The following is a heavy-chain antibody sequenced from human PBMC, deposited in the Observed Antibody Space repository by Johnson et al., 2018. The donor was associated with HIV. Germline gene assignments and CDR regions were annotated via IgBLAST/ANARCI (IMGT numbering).Heavy chain of an antibody. D-gene: IGHD3-16*01. Sequence: VQLLESGGGLVQPGGSLRLSCAASGFTFSSYAMSWVRQAPGKGLEWVSAISGSGGSTYYADSVKGRFTISRDHSKNTLYLQMTSLRAEDTAVYYCAKDSLTPSYYDYVWGSYRAFDIWGQGTMVTVSS. CDR3: AKDSLTPSYYDYVWGSYRAFDI. CDR2: ISGSGGST. CDR1: GFTFSSYA. V-gene: IGHV3-23*01. J-gene: IGHJ3*02.